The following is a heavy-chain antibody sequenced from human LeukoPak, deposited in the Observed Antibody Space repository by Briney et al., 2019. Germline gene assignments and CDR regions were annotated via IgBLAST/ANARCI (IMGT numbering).Heavy chain of an antibody. Sequence: GGSLRLSCAASGFTFSSYAMSWVRQAPGKGLEWVSAISGSGGSTYYADSAKGRFTISRDNSKNTLYLQMNNLGAEDTALYYCAKVITAGWQKDDLDIWGRGTMVTVSS. V-gene: IGHV3-23*01. CDR3: AKVITAGWQKDDLDI. J-gene: IGHJ3*02. CDR2: ISGSGGST. D-gene: IGHD5-18*01. CDR1: GFTFSSYA.